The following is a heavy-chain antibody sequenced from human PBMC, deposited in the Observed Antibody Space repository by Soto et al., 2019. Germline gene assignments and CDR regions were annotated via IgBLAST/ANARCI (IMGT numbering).Heavy chain of an antibody. CDR1: GGSLSSYY. CDR3: ARVWKSSVDTKTGFDS. D-gene: IGHD1-1*01. CDR2: IYYSGST. V-gene: IGHV4-59*01. Sequence: SETLSLTCVVSGGSLSSYYWSWIRQPPGKGLEWIGYIYYSGSTNYNPSLKSRVTISVDTSKNQFSLKLSSVTAADTAVYYCARVWKSSVDTKTGFDSWGPGTLVTVSS. J-gene: IGHJ4*02.